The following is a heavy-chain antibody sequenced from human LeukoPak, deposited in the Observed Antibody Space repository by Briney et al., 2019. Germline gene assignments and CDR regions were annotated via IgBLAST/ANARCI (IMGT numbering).Heavy chain of an antibody. CDR2: IISSGSTI. CDR1: GFTFSSYE. Sequence: GGSLRLSCAASGFTFSSYEMNWVRQAPGKGLEWVSYIISSGSTIYYADSVKGRFTISRDNAKNSLYLQMNSLRAEDTAVYYCAGQQYDILTGSGDAFDIWGQGTMVTVSS. D-gene: IGHD3-9*01. CDR3: AGQQYDILTGSGDAFDI. V-gene: IGHV3-48*03. J-gene: IGHJ3*02.